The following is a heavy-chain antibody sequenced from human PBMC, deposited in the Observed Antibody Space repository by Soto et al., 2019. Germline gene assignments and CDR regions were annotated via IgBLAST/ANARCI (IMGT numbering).Heavy chain of an antibody. Sequence: ASVKVSCKASGYTFTSYGISWVRQAPGQGLEWMGWISAYNGNTNYAQKLHGRVTMTTDTSTSTAYMELRSLRSDDTAVYYCARPIRKYSSGWGYYFDYWGQGTLVTVSS. D-gene: IGHD6-19*01. CDR2: ISAYNGNT. V-gene: IGHV1-18*01. CDR1: GYTFTSYG. J-gene: IGHJ4*02. CDR3: ARPIRKYSSGWGYYFDY.